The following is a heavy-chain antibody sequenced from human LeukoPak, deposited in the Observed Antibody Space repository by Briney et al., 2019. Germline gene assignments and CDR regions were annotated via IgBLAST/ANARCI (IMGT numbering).Heavy chain of an antibody. D-gene: IGHD4-23*01. J-gene: IGHJ4*02. CDR2: ITSDGRST. V-gene: IGHV3-64*01. CDR3: AKDHDYDGPDY. CDR1: GFTFAAHN. Sequence: PGGSLRLSCAASGFTFAAHNMHWVRQAPGKGLEYVAGITSDGRSTFYGSSVKGRFIISRDNSRNTLYLQLGNLRADDLAVYYCAKDHDYDGPDYWGQRTLVAVSS.